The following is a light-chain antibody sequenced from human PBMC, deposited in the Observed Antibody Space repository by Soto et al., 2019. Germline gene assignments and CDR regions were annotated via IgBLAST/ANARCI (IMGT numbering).Light chain of an antibody. CDR3: VLRYGGAWV. V-gene: IGLV7-43*01. CDR1: TGAVTSDYY. CDR2: RTS. J-gene: IGLJ3*02. Sequence: QTVVTQEPSLTVSPGGTVTLTCALTTGAVTSDYYPNWFQRKPGQALRTLIYRTSNKHSWTPARFSGSLLGGKAALTLSGVQHEDEADYYCVLRYGGAWVFGGGTKLTVL.